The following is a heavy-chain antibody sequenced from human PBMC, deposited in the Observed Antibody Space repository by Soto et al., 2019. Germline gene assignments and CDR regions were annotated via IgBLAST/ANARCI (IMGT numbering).Heavy chain of an antibody. CDR1: GGTFSSYA. J-gene: IGHJ6*02. Sequence: QVQLVQSGAEVKKPGSSVKVSCKASGGTFSSYAISWVRQAPGQGLEWMGGIIPIFGTANYAQKFQGRVTITADKFTGTAYMELGSLRSEDTAVDYCARESVTSFGVVIVRAAGGMDVWGQGTTVTVSS. D-gene: IGHD3-3*01. V-gene: IGHV1-69*06. CDR2: IIPIFGTA. CDR3: ARESVTSFGVVIVRAAGGMDV.